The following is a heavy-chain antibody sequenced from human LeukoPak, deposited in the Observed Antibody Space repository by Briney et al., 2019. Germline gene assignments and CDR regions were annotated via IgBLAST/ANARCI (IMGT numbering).Heavy chain of an antibody. CDR1: GFTFSSYW. J-gene: IGHJ4*02. CDR3: AREILAPGKTHDY. CDR2: INSDGSST. V-gene: IGHV3-74*01. Sequence: GGSLRLSCAASGFTFSSYWMHWVRQAPGKGLVWVSRINSDGSSTSYADSVKGRFTIPRDNAKNTLFLQINSLRAEDTAVYYCAREILAPGKTHDYWGQGTLVTVSS.